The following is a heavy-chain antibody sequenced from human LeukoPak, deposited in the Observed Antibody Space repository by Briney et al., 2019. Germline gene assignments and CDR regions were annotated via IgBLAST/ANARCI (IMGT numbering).Heavy chain of an antibody. Sequence: PSETLSLTCTVSGGSISSYYWSWIRQPPGKGLEWIGSIYYSGSTYYNPSLKSRVTISVDTSKNQFSLKLSSVTAADTAVYYCARARRLNYYYYMDVWGKGTTVTVSS. J-gene: IGHJ6*03. CDR2: IYYSGST. CDR3: ARARRLNYYYYMDV. V-gene: IGHV4-59*12. CDR1: GGSISSYY.